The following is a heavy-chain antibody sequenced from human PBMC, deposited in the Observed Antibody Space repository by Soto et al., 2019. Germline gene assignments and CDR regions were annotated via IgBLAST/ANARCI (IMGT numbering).Heavy chain of an antibody. V-gene: IGHV4-59*01. CDR3: ARDLYVTGTTYYYYYMDV. CDR1: GGSISSYY. J-gene: IGHJ6*03. CDR2: NYYSRST. Sequence: SETLSITCTVSGGSISSYYWSWIRQPPGKGLERNGYNYYSRSTNHNPYLKSRVTISVTTSKNQFSQKLSTVTAADTDTYYCARDLYVTGTTYYYYYMDVWGKGTTVT. D-gene: IGHD1-7*01.